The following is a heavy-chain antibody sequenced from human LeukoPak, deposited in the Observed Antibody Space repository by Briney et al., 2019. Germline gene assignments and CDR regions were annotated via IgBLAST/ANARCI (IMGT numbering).Heavy chain of an antibody. CDR2: IYSSGST. CDR3: GYGLVGI. V-gene: IGHV4-39*07. CDR1: GVSISSGSNY. Sequence: SETLSLTCSVSGVSISSGSNYWGWIRPPPGKTLEWIGSIYSSGSTYYNPSLKSRVIILIDTAKNHFSLNLSSVTAADTAVYYCGYGLVGIWGQGTMVTVSS. J-gene: IGHJ3*02. D-gene: IGHD3-10*01.